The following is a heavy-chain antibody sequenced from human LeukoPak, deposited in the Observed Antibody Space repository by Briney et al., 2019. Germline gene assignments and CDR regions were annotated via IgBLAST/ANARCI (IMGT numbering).Heavy chain of an antibody. Sequence: PGGSPRLSCAASGFTFINAWMSWVRQAPGEGLEWVGRIKTKADGGTTDYVAPVEGRFTISRDDSKNKLYLQMHSLKTEDTAVYYCSTVYYDSRGVDYWGQGTLVTVSS. CDR1: GFTFINAW. CDR2: IKTKADGGTT. D-gene: IGHD3-22*01. V-gene: IGHV3-15*01. CDR3: STVYYDSRGVDY. J-gene: IGHJ4*02.